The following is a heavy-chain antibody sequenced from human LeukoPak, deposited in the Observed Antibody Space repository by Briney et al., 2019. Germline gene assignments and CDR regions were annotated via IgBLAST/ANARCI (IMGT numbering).Heavy chain of an antibody. J-gene: IGHJ4*02. CDR3: AAVYCSGGSCYSEVLDY. CDR1: GFTFTSSA. Sequence: SVKVSRKASGFTFTSSAMQWVRQARGQRLEWIGWIVVGSGNTNYAQKFQERVTITRDMSTSTAYMELSSLRSEDTAVYYCAAVYCSGGSCYSEVLDYWGQGTLVTVSS. D-gene: IGHD2-15*01. CDR2: IVVGSGNT. V-gene: IGHV1-58*02.